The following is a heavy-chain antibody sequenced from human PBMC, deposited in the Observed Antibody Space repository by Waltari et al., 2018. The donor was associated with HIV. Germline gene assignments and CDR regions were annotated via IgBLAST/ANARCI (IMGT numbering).Heavy chain of an antibody. J-gene: IGHJ6*02. V-gene: IGHV3-23*01. CDR3: AKDPMDIVATINYYGMDV. CDR2: ISGSGGST. CDR1: GFTFSSYA. Sequence: EVQLLESGGGLVQPGGSLRLSCAASGFTFSSYAMSWVRQAPGNGLEWVSAISGSGGSTYYADSVKGRFTISRDNSKNTLYLQMNSLRAEDTAVYYCAKDPMDIVATINYYGMDVWGQGTTVTVSS. D-gene: IGHD5-12*01.